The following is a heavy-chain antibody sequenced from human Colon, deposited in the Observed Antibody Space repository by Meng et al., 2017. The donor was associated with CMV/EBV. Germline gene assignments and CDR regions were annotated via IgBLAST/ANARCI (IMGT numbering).Heavy chain of an antibody. Sequence: GGSLRLSCAASGFTFSSYAMTWVRQAPGKGLEWVSVIYSGGHTTYYADSVKGRFTISRDNSKNTLYLQMSDLRAEDTAVYYCAKFQSGSYYTDYFDYWGQGTLVTVSS. J-gene: IGHJ4*02. CDR1: GFTFSSYA. CDR2: IYSGGHTT. D-gene: IGHD1-26*01. V-gene: IGHV3-23*03. CDR3: AKFQSGSYYTDYFDY.